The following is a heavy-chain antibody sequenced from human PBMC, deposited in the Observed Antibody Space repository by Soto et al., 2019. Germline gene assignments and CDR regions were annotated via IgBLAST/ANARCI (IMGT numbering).Heavy chain of an antibody. V-gene: IGHV3-74*01. J-gene: IGHJ4*02. CDR2: IKGDGTNT. CDR3: VRGLSGYYGFDY. CDR1: GFTFSNYW. D-gene: IGHD5-12*01. Sequence: EVQLMESGGGLVQFGGSLRLSCAASGFTFSNYWIHWVRQVPGKGLVWVSRIKGDGTNTDYADSVKGRFTISRDNVKNTLYLQMNSLRAEDTAVYYCVRGLSGYYGFDYWGQGTLVIVSS.